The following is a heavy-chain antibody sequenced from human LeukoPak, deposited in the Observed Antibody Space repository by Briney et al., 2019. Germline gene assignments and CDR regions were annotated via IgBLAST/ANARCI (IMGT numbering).Heavy chain of an antibody. D-gene: IGHD1-26*01. Sequence: ASVKASCKVSGYTLTELSMHWVRQAPGKGLEWMGGFDPEDGETIYAQKFQGRVTMTEDTSTDTAYMELSSLRSEDTAVYYCATVGYSGSYLALDFWGQGTLVTVSS. CDR1: GYTLTELS. CDR3: ATVGYSGSYLALDF. CDR2: FDPEDGET. J-gene: IGHJ4*02. V-gene: IGHV1-24*01.